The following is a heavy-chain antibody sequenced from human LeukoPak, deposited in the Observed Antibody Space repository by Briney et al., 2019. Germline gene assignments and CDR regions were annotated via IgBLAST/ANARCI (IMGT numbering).Heavy chain of an antibody. J-gene: IGHJ4*02. CDR2: IYPGDSDI. V-gene: IGHV5-51*01. Sequence: GESLQISCKGSGYRCTSYWIGWVRQMPGKALEWMGIIYPGDSDITYSPSFQGQVTISADKSISTAYLQWSSLKASDTAIYYCARLRGNYFDYWGQGALVTVSS. D-gene: IGHD3-16*01. CDR3: ARLRGNYFDY. CDR1: GYRCTSYW.